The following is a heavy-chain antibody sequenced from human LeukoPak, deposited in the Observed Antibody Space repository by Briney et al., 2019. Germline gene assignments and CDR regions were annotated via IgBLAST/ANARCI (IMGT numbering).Heavy chain of an antibody. CDR1: GFTFIDYD. CDR2: IGIRGDT. Sequence: GGSLRLSCAASGFTFIDYDMHWVRQVIGKGLEWVSAIGIRGDTHYSGSVKGRFTISRENAESSLYLQMNSLRAEDTAVYYCARGGIQASGIGEFDYWGQGTLVTVSS. V-gene: IGHV3-13*01. D-gene: IGHD5-18*01. J-gene: IGHJ4*02. CDR3: ARGGIQASGIGEFDY.